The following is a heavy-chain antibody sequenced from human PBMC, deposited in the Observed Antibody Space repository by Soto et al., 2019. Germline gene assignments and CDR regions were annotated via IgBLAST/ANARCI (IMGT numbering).Heavy chain of an antibody. D-gene: IGHD4-17*01. CDR3: ARVSYGDYHFDY. CDR2: ISYDGSNK. V-gene: IGHV3-30-3*01. CDR1: GFTFSSYA. J-gene: IGHJ4*02. Sequence: QVQLVESGGGVVQPGWSLRLSCAASGFTFSSYAMHWVRQAPGKGLEWVAVISYDGSNKYYADSVKGRFTISRDNSKNTLYLQMNSLRAEDTALYYCARVSYGDYHFDYWGQGTLVTVSS.